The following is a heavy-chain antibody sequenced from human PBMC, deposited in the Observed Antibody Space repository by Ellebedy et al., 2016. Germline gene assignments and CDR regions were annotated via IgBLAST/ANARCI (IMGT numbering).Heavy chain of an antibody. Sequence: GESLKISCAASGFTFSTYMHWVRQAPGKGLEWVATISSDGTGKYFADSVKGRFTISRDNSRNTLYLQMDSLRAEDTAVYYCARGGIAGTARDNWFDSWGQGTLVTVSS. CDR1: GFTFSTY. D-gene: IGHD2-21*02. V-gene: IGHV3-30*04. J-gene: IGHJ5*01. CDR2: ISSDGTGK. CDR3: ARGGIAGTARDNWFDS.